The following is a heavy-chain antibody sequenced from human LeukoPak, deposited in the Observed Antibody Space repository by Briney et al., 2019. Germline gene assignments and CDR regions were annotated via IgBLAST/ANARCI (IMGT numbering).Heavy chain of an antibody. CDR1: GFTFSSYA. V-gene: IGHV3-23*01. D-gene: IGHD3-22*01. CDR2: ISGSGGST. J-gene: IGHJ4*02. CDR3: ASGRSYYDSSGYSSFDY. Sequence: GGSLRLSCAASGFTFSSYAMSWVRQAPGKGLEWVSAISGSGGSTYYADSVKGRFTISRDNSKNTLYLQMNSLRAEDMAVYYCASGRSYYDSSGYSSFDYWGQGTLVTVSS.